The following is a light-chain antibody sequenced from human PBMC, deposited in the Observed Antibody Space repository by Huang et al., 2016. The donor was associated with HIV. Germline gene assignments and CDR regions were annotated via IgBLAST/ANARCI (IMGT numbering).Light chain of an antibody. V-gene: IGKV1-27*01. CDR1: QGIGNY. CDR2: AAS. CDR3: QKYNNVPRT. J-gene: IGKJ1*01. Sequence: DIQMTQSPSSLSASIGDRITISCRASQGIGNYLAWYQHKPGKVPNLLIYAASTLQSGVPSRFSGSGSGTNFTLTIGSLQPEDVASYYCQKYNNVPRTFGHGTKVEIK.